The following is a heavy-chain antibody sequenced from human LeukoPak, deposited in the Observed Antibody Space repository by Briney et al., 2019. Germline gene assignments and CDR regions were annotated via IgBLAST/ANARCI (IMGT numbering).Heavy chain of an antibody. J-gene: IGHJ3*02. D-gene: IGHD6-13*01. Sequence: GESLKISCKGSGYSFTSYWIGWVRQMPGKGLEWMGIIYPGDSDTRYSPSFQGQVTISADKSISTAYLQWSSLKASDTAMYYCARARVAAAGWGAFDIWGQGTMVTVSS. CDR1: GYSFTSYW. CDR3: ARARVAAAGWGAFDI. CDR2: IYPGDSDT. V-gene: IGHV5-51*01.